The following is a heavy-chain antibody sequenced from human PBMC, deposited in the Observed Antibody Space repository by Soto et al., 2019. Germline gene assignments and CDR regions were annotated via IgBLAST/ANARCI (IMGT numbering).Heavy chain of an antibody. CDR1: GGTFSSYA. J-gene: IGHJ1*01. V-gene: IGHV1-69*13. CDR2: IIPIFGTA. Sequence: VKVSCKASGGTFSSYAISWVRQAPGQGLEWMGGIIPIFGTANYAQKFQGRVTITADESTSTAYMELSSLRSEDTAVYYCARDHYDYPEGFQHWGQGTLVTVSS. CDR3: ARDHYDYPEGFQH. D-gene: IGHD3-16*01.